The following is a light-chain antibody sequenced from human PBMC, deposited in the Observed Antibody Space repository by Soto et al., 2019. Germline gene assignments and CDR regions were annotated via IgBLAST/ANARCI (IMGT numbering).Light chain of an antibody. CDR2: STS. CDR1: QDINKY. J-gene: IGKJ2*01. Sequence: DIQMTQSPSSLSAAVGDRVTITCRASQDINKYLNWYHQTPGKAPKLLIFSTSTLYRGVPSRFSGSRSGTDFTLTISSLQPEDLATYYCQQSYSSPYTVGQGTKVEIK. CDR3: QQSYSSPYT. V-gene: IGKV1-39*01.